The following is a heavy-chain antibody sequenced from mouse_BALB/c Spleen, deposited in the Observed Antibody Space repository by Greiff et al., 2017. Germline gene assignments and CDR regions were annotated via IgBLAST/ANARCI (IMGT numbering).Heavy chain of an antibody. V-gene: IGHV5-17*02. J-gene: IGHJ2*01. Sequence: EVHLVESGGDLVKPGGSRKLSCAASGFTFSSFGMHWVRQAPEKGLEWVAYISSGSSTIYYADTVKGRFTISRDNPKNTLFLQMTSLRSEDTAMYYCARSDFDYWGQGTTLTVSS. CDR1: GFTFSSFG. CDR2: ISSGSSTI. CDR3: ARSDFDY.